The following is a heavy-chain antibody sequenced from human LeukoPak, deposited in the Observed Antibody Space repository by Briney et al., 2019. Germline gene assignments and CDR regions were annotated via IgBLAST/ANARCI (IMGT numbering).Heavy chain of an antibody. J-gene: IGHJ4*02. CDR2: IYSSGNT. D-gene: IGHD6-19*01. CDR3: ARRHSSGWFYY. Sequence: PSETLSLTCTVSGGSISNYDWSWIWRPVGKGLEWIGRIYSSGNTDYNPSLKSRVTMSIDTSKNQFSLKVNSVTAADTAVYYCARRHSSGWFYYWGQGTLVTVSS. CDR1: GGSISNYD. V-gene: IGHV4-4*07.